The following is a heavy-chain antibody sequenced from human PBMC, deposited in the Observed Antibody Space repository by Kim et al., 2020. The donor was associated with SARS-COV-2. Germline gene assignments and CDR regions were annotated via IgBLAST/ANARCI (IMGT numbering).Heavy chain of an antibody. CDR2: IYYSGST. CDR3: ARGQNYYDSSGYYYDRWFDP. CDR1: GGSISSGGYY. J-gene: IGHJ5*02. V-gene: IGHV4-31*03. D-gene: IGHD3-22*01. Sequence: SETLSLTCTVSGGSISSGGYYWSWIRQHPGKGLEWIGYIYYSGSTYYNPSLKSRVTISVDTSKNQFSLKLSSVTAADTAVYYCARGQNYYDSSGYYYDRWFDPWGQGTLVTVSS.